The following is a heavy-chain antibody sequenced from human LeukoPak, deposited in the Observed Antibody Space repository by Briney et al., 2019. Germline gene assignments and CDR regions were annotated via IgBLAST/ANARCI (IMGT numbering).Heavy chain of an antibody. CDR2: MNPNSGNT. CDR3: ARGSTIFGVVSGMDV. Sequence: GASVKVSCKASGYTFTGYYMHWVRQATGQGLEWMGWMNPNSGNTGYAQKFQGRVTMTRNTSISTAYMELSSLRSEDTAVYYCARGSTIFGVVSGMDVWGQGTTVTVSS. CDR1: GYTFTGYY. V-gene: IGHV1-8*02. J-gene: IGHJ6*02. D-gene: IGHD3-3*01.